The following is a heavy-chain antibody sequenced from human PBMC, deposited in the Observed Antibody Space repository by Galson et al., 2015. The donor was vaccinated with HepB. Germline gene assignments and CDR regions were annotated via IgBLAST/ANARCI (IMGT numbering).Heavy chain of an antibody. CDR3: ARAIMITFGAIYYFDY. CDR1: GGTFSSYA. CDR2: IIPILGIA. Sequence: SVKVSCKASGGTFSSYAISWVRQAPGQGLEWMGGIIPILGIANYAQKFQGRVTITADKSASTAYMELSSLRSEDTAVYYCARAIMITFGAIYYFDYWGQGTLVTVSS. V-gene: IGHV1-69*10. D-gene: IGHD3-16*01. J-gene: IGHJ4*02.